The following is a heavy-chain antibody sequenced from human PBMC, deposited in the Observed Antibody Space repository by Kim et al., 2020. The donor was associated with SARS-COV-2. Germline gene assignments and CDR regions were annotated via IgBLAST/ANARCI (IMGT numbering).Heavy chain of an antibody. J-gene: IGHJ4*02. CDR1: GFSLSTSGVG. CDR3: AHRQGGSWSSKPQYYFDY. D-gene: IGHD6-13*01. Sequence: SGPTLVKPTQTLTLTCTFSGFSLSTSGVGVGWIRQPPGKALEWLALIYWDDDKRYSPSLKSRLTITKDTSKNQVVLTMTNMDPVDTATYYCAHRQGGSWSSKPQYYFDYWGQGTLVTVSS. V-gene: IGHV2-5*02. CDR2: IYWDDDK.